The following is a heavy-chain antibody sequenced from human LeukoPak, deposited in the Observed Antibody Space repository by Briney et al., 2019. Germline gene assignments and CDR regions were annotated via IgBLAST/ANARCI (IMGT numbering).Heavy chain of an antibody. V-gene: IGHV1-46*01. CDR2: INPSGGST. CDR1: GYTFTSYY. J-gene: IGHJ5*02. CDR3: ARVEYYGSGSYSWFDP. D-gene: IGHD3-10*01. Sequence: ASAKVSCKASGYTFTSYYMHWVRQAPGQGLEWMGIINPSGGSTSYAQKFQGRVTMTRDMSTSTVYMELSSLRSEDTAVYYCARVEYYGSGSYSWFDPWGQGTLVTVSS.